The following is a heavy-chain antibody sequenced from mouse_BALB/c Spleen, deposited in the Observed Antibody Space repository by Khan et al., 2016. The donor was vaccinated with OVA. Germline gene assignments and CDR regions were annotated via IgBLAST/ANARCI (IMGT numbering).Heavy chain of an antibody. V-gene: IGHV1-54*01. CDR2: MNPGSGGT. D-gene: IGHD1-2*01. Sequence: QVRLQQSGGELARPGTSVKVSCKASGYAFTNYLIEWVKQRPGQGLEWIGVMNPGSGGTNYNEKFKGKAILTADNYSTTAYMQLSSLTSDDSAVYFGAREWGNGTFDYWGQCTTLTVSS. J-gene: IGHJ2*01. CDR1: GYAFTNYL. CDR3: AREWGNGTFDY.